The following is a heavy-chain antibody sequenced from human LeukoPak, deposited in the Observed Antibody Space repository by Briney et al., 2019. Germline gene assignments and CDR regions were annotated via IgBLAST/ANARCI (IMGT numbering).Heavy chain of an antibody. CDR3: AKVLTGYCGSTSCPFDS. J-gene: IGHJ4*02. Sequence: PGGSLRLSCAASAFTISSYCMHWVRQAPGEGLEWVAYIRYHGSNINYADSAKGRFTISRDNSKDTLFLQMSSLRAEDTAVYYCAKVLTGYCGSTSCPFDSWGQGTLVTVSS. CDR1: AFTISSYC. CDR2: IRYHGSNI. D-gene: IGHD2-2*01. V-gene: IGHV3-30*02.